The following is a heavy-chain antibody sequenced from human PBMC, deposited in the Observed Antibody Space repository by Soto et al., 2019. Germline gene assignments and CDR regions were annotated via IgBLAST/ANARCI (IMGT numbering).Heavy chain of an antibody. CDR2: IWYDGSNK. CDR3: ARDPQYCSSTSCYYYYYGMDV. Sequence: QVQLVESGGGVVQPGRSLRLSCAASGFTFSSYGMHWVRQAPGKGLEWVAVIWYDGSNKYYADSVKGRFTISRDNSKNTLDLQMNSLRAEDTAVYYCARDPQYCSSTSCYYYYYGMDVWGQGTTVTVSS. CDR1: GFTFSSYG. V-gene: IGHV3-33*01. J-gene: IGHJ6*02. D-gene: IGHD2-2*01.